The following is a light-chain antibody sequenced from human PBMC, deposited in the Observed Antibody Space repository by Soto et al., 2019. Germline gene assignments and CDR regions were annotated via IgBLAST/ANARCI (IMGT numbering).Light chain of an antibody. CDR3: CSYAGSSTYV. V-gene: IGLV2-23*01. CDR2: GGT. J-gene: IGLJ1*01. Sequence: QSALTQPASVSGSPGQSITISCTGTSSDVGTYDLVSWYQQHPGKAPKLIIYGGTERPSGVSNRFSGSKSGNTASLTISGLQAEDEADYYCCSYAGSSTYVFGTGTKVTVL. CDR1: SSDVGTYDL.